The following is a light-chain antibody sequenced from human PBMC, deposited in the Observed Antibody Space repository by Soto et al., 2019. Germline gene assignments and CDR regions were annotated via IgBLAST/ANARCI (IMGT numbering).Light chain of an antibody. Sequence: EFVLTQSPGTLSLSPGERATLSCRASQTVRNNYLAWYQQKPGQAPRLLIYDASSRATGIPDRFSGGGSGTDFALTISRLEPEDFAVYYCQQYDKWPYTFGQGTK. CDR2: DAS. J-gene: IGKJ2*01. V-gene: IGKV3-20*01. CDR3: QQYDKWPYT. CDR1: QTVRNNY.